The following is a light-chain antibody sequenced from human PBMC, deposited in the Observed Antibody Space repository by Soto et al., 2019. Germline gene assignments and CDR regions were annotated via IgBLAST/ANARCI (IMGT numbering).Light chain of an antibody. J-gene: IGKJ2*01. CDR1: QSVSSN. CDR2: GAS. Sequence: EIVMTQSPATLSVSPGERATLSCRASQSVSSNLAWYQHKPGQAPRLLIYGASTRATGIPARFSGSGSGTEFTLTISSLQPEDFAVYHCQQYNNWPRTFGQGTKLEIK. CDR3: QQYNNWPRT. V-gene: IGKV3-15*01.